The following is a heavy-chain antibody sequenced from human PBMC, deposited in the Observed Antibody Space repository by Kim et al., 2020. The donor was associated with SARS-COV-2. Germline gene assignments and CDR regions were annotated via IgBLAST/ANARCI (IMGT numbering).Heavy chain of an antibody. V-gene: IGHV4-59*01. CDR3: AREAYQYYFDY. CDR2: T. D-gene: IGHD2-2*01. J-gene: IGHJ4*02. Sequence: TNYTPSLQSRVTISVDTSKNQFSLKLSSVTAADTAVYYCAREAYQYYFDYWGQGTLVTVSS.